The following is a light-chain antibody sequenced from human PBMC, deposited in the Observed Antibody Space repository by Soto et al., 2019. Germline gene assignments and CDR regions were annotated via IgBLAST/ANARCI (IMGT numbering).Light chain of an antibody. Sequence: QSVLTQPASVFGSPGQSITISCTGTSSDVGGYNFVSWYHHLPGKAPKLMIYEVTRRPSGVSNRFSGSKSGNPASLTISGLQPEDEAEYYCSSYTTSSTFVFGTGTKVTVL. CDR2: EVT. J-gene: IGLJ1*01. CDR3: SSYTTSSTFV. V-gene: IGLV2-14*01. CDR1: SSDVGGYNF.